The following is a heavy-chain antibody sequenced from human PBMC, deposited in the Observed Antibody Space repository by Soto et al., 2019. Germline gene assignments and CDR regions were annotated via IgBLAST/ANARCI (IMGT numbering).Heavy chain of an antibody. CDR2: IYYSGST. J-gene: IGHJ5*02. D-gene: IGHD6-19*01. V-gene: IGHV4-39*01. CDR3: ARLRRLAGNHNWFDP. Sequence: NPSETLSLTCTVSGGSISSSSYYWGWIRQPPGKGLEWIGSIYYSGSTYYNPSLKSRVTISVDTSKNQFSLKLSSVTAADTAVYYCARLRRLAGNHNWFDPWGQGTLVTVSS. CDR1: GGSISSSSYY.